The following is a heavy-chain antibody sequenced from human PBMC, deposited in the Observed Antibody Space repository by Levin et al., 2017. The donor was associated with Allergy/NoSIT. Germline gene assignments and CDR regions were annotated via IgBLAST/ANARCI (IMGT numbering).Heavy chain of an antibody. V-gene: IGHV4-30-4*01. J-gene: IGHJ4*02. CDR3: ARGQDEAKLGND. Sequence: SETLSLTCTVSGGSISSGTYYWIWIRQPPGKGLEWVGSIYYTGTTYYSPSLKSRVLVSVDTTKNLFSLRLTSVTAADTAMYYWARGQDEAKLGNDWGQGTLVTVSS. D-gene: IGHD7-27*01. CDR2: IYYTGTT. CDR1: GGSISSGTYY.